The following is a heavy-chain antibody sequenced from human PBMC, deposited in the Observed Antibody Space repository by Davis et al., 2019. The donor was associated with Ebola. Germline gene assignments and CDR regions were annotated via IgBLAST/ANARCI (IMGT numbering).Heavy chain of an antibody. V-gene: IGHV3-23*01. J-gene: IGHJ4*02. CDR2: ISGSGGST. D-gene: IGHD3-22*01. CDR3: AKDYYDSSGRYFDY. CDR1: GFTFSSYA. Sequence: GGSLRLSCAASGFTFSSYAMSRVRQAPGKGLEWVSAISGSGGSTYYADSVKGRFTISRDNSKNTLYLQMNSLRAEDTAVYYCAKDYYDSSGRYFDYWGQGTLVTVSS.